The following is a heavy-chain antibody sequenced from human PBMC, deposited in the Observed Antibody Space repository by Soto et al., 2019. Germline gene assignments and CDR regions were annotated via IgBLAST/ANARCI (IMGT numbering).Heavy chain of an antibody. D-gene: IGHD4-17*01. CDR3: ARPQGYYGDNNYYFDY. J-gene: IGHJ4*02. CDR1: GGSISSSSYY. V-gene: IGHV4-39*01. CDR2: IYYSGST. Sequence: SETLSLTCTVSGGSISSSSYYWGWIRQPPGKGLEWIGSIYYSGSTYYNPSLKSRVTISVDTSKNQFSLKLSSVTAADTAVYYCARPQGYYGDNNYYFDYWGQGTLVTVSS.